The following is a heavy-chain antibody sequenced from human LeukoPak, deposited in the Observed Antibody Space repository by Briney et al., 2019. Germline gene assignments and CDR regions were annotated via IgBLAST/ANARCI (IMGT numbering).Heavy chain of an antibody. Sequence: GGSLRLSCAASGFTVSSNYISWVRQAPGKGLEWVSYISGSSSPIYYADSVKGRVTISRDNAKDSLYLQMTSLRDEDAAVYYCARVSGSYYFDYWGQGTLVTVSP. D-gene: IGHD3-10*01. CDR3: ARVSGSYYFDY. CDR2: ISGSSSPI. CDR1: GFTVSSNY. V-gene: IGHV3-48*02. J-gene: IGHJ4*02.